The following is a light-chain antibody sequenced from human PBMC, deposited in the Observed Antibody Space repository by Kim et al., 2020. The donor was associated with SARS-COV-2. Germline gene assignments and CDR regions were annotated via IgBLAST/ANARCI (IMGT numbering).Light chain of an antibody. V-gene: IGKV1-39*01. CDR2: AAS. CDR3: KQSYSTRT. CDR1: KRISSY. J-gene: IGKJ1*01. Sequence: SAPLGERVTITCRASKRISSYLNWYQQKPGKAPKLLIYAASSLQSGFPSRFSGSGSGTDFTLTIRSLKPEDFATYYCKQSYSTRTFVQGTKVDIK.